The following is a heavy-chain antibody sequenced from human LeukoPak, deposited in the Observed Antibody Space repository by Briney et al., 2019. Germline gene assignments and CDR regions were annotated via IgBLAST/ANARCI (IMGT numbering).Heavy chain of an antibody. CDR1: GYTFTSYD. V-gene: IGHV1-8*01. D-gene: IGHD3-10*01. J-gene: IGHJ6*02. CDR2: MNPNSGNT. CDR3: ASQRITMVRGVINLYGMDV. Sequence: ASVKVSCKASGYTFTSYDINWVRQATGQGLEWMGWMNPNSGNTGYAQKFQGRVTMTRNTSMSTAYMELSSLRSEDTAVYYCASQRITMVRGVINLYGMDVWGQGTTVTVSS.